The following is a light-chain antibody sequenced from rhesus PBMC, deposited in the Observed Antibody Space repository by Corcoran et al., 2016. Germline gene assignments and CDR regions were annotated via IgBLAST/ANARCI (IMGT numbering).Light chain of an antibody. CDR2: AAS. CDR3: QQRNSYPYS. V-gene: IGKV1-33*01. Sequence: DIQMTQSPSSLSASVGDKVTITCRASRDISNAFAWYQQKPGKAPNLLIYAASSLRSGVPSRFSGTGSGTDFTLTISSLQPEDFVFYYCQQRNSYPYSFGQGTKLEI. J-gene: IGKJ2*01. CDR1: RDISNA.